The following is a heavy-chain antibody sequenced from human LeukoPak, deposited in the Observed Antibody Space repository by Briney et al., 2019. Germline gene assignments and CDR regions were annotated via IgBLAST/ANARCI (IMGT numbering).Heavy chain of an antibody. J-gene: IGHJ6*04. D-gene: IGHD3-10*01. CDR2: IYYSGST. CDR3: ARVATMVRGSNGMDV. Sequence: SETLSLTCTVSGGSISNYYWTWIRQPPGKGLEWMGYIYYSGSTNYNPSIRSRATISVATSKKQFSLNLSSVTAADTALYYCARVATMVRGSNGMDVWGKGTTVTVSS. V-gene: IGHV4-59*01. CDR1: GGSISNYY.